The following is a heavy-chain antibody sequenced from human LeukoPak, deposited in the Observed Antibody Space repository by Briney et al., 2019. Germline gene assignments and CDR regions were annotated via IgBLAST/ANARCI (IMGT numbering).Heavy chain of an antibody. CDR2: ISWNSGSI. Sequence: PGGSLRLSCAASGFTFDDYAMHWARQAPGKGLEWVSGISWNSGSIGYADSVKGRFTISRDNAKNSLYLQMNSLRAEDMALYYCAKGVIAVAGPDAFDIWGQGTMVTVSS. CDR1: GFTFDDYA. D-gene: IGHD6-19*01. CDR3: AKGVIAVAGPDAFDI. J-gene: IGHJ3*02. V-gene: IGHV3-9*03.